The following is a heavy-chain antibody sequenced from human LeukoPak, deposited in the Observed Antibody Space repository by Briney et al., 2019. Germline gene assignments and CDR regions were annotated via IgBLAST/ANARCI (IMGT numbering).Heavy chain of an antibody. Sequence: GGSLRLSCAASGFTFSSYDMHWVRQGTGKGLEWVSAIGTAGDTYYPGSVKGQFTISRDNSKNTLYLHMNSLRAEDTAVYYCAISGDFYGFWGKGTTVTVSS. CDR1: GFTFSSYD. J-gene: IGHJ6*04. V-gene: IGHV3-13*01. D-gene: IGHD2-21*02. CDR3: AISGDFYGF. CDR2: IGTAGDT.